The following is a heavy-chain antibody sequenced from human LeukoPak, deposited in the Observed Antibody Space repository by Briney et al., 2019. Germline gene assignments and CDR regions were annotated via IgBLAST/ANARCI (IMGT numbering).Heavy chain of an antibody. D-gene: IGHD3-16*01. J-gene: IGHJ3*02. CDR2: TYYMSKWIN. Sequence: SQTLSLTCAISGDSVSNNNAAWNWIRQSPSRGLEWLGRTYYMSKWINDHAVSVKSRITINPDTSKNQFSLQLNSVTPEDTAVYYCVRWGHQQGALDIWGQGTVVTVSS. V-gene: IGHV6-1*01. CDR1: GDSVSNNNAA. CDR3: VRWGHQQGALDI.